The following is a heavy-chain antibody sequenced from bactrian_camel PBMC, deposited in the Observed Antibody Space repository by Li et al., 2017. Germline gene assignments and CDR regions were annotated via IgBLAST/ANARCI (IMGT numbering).Heavy chain of an antibody. CDR3: GVADPARLGQWSLPVGYY. CDR2: VESDGTL. Sequence: HVQLVESGGGSVQAGGSLELSCAASGYIDIHRIHCMGWFRQAPGKEREGVAAVESDGTLTYADSVKGRFAITRDNDKNALYLQMDNLKPEDSAMYYCGVADPARLGQWSLPVGYYWGQGTQVTVS. J-gene: IGHJ4*01. CDR1: GYIDIHRIHC. V-gene: IGHV3S53*01. D-gene: IGHD6*01.